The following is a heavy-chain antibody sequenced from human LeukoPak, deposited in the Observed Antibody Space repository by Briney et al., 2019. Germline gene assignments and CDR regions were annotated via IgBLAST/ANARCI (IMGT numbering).Heavy chain of an antibody. CDR3: ATPLVDPDMSGHDIDY. CDR1: GFIFSRYS. J-gene: IGHJ4*02. CDR2: ITRSSSYT. V-gene: IGHV3-21*01. D-gene: IGHD5-18*01. Sequence: GGSLRLSCAVSGFIFSRYSMNWVRQAPGKGLEWVSSITRSSSYTYYADSVKGRFTLSRHNAKNSLYLQMNSLRAEDTAVYFCATPLVDPDMSGHDIDYWGQGTLVTVSS.